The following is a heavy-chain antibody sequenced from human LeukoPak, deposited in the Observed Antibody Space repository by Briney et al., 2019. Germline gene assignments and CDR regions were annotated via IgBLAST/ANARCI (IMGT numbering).Heavy chain of an antibody. J-gene: IGHJ6*03. CDR3: ARDYRTIGQLLVRYYYYMDV. V-gene: IGHV1-2*06. CDR2: INPTGGST. D-gene: IGHD2-2*01. Sequence: ASVKVSCKASGYTFTSYYMHWVRQAPGQGLEWMGLINPTGGSTGYAQKFQGRVTMTRDTSISTAYMELSRLRSDDTAVYYCARDYRTIGQLLVRYYYYMDVWGKGTTVTISS. CDR1: GYTFTSYY.